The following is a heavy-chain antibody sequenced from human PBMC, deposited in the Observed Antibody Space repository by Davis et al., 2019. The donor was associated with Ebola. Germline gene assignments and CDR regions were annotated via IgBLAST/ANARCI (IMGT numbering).Heavy chain of an antibody. V-gene: IGHV3-23*01. CDR2: VSDSGGST. J-gene: IGHJ6*04. CDR3: ANRGYSYGFGYYYYGMDV. CDR1: GFTFSNYG. Sequence: GESLKISCAASGFTFSNYGMNWVRQAPGKGLEWVSGVSDSGGSTHYADSVKGRFTISRDNSKNTLYLQMNSLRAEDTAVYYCANRGYSYGFGYYYYGMDVWGKGTTVTVSS. D-gene: IGHD5-18*01.